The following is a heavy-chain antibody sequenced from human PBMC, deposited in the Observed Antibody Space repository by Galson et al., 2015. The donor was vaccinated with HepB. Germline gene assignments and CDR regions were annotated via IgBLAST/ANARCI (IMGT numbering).Heavy chain of an antibody. J-gene: IGHJ4*02. CDR3: AREEWLERRFDY. D-gene: IGHD1-1*01. CDR1: GGSISSYY. Sequence: ETLSLTCTVSGGSISSYYWSWIRQPPGKGLEWIGYIYYSGSTNYNPSLKSRVTISVDTSKNQFSLKLSSVTAADTAVYYCAREEWLERRFDYWGQGTLVTVSS. V-gene: IGHV4-59*01. CDR2: IYYSGST.